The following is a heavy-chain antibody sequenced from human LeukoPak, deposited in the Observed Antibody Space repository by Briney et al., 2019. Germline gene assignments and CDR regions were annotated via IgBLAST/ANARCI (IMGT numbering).Heavy chain of an antibody. CDR3: AKTPSGSGWFHY. D-gene: IGHD6-19*01. V-gene: IGHV3-30*02. J-gene: IGHJ4*02. CDR1: GYTFSSHG. Sequence: PGGPLRLSCAASGYTFSSHGMHWVRQAPAKRLEWVAFIRYDGSGESYVDSVKGRFTISRDNSKNTLYLQMSSLRAEDTAVYYFAKTPSGSGWFHYWGQGTLVTVSS. CDR2: IRYDGSGE.